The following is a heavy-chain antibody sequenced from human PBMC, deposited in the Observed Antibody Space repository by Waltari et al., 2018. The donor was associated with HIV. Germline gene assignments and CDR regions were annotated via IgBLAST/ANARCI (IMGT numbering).Heavy chain of an antibody. V-gene: IGHV4-34*01. D-gene: IGHD4-17*01. Sequence: QVQLQQWGAGLLKPSETLSLTCAVYGGSFSGYYWSWIRQPPGKGREWIGEINHSGSTNYNPSLKSRVTISVDTSKNQFSLKLSSVTAADTAVYYCARGLRWSWFDPWGQGTLVTVSS. CDR2: INHSGST. CDR3: ARGLRWSWFDP. CDR1: GGSFSGYY. J-gene: IGHJ5*02.